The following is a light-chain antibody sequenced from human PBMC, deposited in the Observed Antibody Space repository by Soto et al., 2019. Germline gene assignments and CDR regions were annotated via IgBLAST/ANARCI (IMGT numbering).Light chain of an antibody. J-gene: IGKJ1*01. CDR3: QQYHIWPSWT. Sequence: EIVMTQSPVTLSVSPGERATLSCRASQSVRSNLAWYQQKPGQAPRLLMYDASTRATGIPARFSGSGSGTDFTLTISSLQSEDFAVYFCQQYHIWPSWTFGQGTKVDI. CDR2: DAS. CDR1: QSVRSN. V-gene: IGKV3-15*01.